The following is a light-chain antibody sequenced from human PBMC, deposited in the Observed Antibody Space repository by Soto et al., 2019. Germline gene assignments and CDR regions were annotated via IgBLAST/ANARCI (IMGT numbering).Light chain of an antibody. CDR1: QSINNC. J-gene: IGKJ1*01. V-gene: IGKV1-39*01. CDR3: HKTYIAPAT. CDR2: AAA. Sequence: DIQMTQSPSSLSASVGDRVTITCRASQSINNCLSWFQQKPGQAPKLLIYAAASLQSGFPSRFSGSGSGTDFILTIDSLQPEDFATYFCHKTYIAPATFGQGTKVGVK.